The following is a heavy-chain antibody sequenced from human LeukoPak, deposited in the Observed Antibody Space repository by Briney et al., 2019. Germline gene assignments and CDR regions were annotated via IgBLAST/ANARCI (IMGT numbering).Heavy chain of an antibody. J-gene: IGHJ6*03. CDR3: ARAVDGDYYYYYYMDV. D-gene: IGHD3-16*01. CDR1: GGSISSSSYY. CDR2: IYYSGST. Sequence: SETLSLTCTVSGGSISSSSYYWGWIRQPPGKGLEWIGSIYYSGSTYYNPSLKSRVTISVDTSKNQFSLKLSSVTAADTAVYYCARAVDGDYYYYYYMDVWGKGTTVTVSS. V-gene: IGHV4-39*01.